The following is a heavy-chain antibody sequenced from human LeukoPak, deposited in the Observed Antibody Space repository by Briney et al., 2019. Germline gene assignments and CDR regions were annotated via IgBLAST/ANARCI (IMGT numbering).Heavy chain of an antibody. CDR2: IKQDGSEK. V-gene: IGHV3-7*01. Sequence: GGSLRLSCAASGFTFSHYWMSWVRQAPGKGLEWVANIKQDGSEKYYVDSVKGRFTISRDNAKNSLYLQMNSLRAEDTAVYYCARFYAPYSSGSLDRYYYYYYMDVWGKGTTVTVSS. CDR3: ARFYAPYSSGSLDRYYYYYYMDV. CDR1: GFTFSHYW. J-gene: IGHJ6*03. D-gene: IGHD6-19*01.